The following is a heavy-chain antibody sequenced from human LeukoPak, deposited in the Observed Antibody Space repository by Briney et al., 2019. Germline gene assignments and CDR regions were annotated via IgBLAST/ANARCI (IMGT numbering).Heavy chain of an antibody. J-gene: IGHJ5*02. Sequence: PGGSLRLSCAASGFTFSSYEMNWVRQAPGKGLEWVSSISSSSSYIYYADSVKGRFTISRDNAKNSLYLQMNSLRAEDTAVYYCARAGGALEWLLLNNWFDPWGQGTLVTVSS. CDR2: ISSSSSYI. V-gene: IGHV3-21*01. CDR3: ARAGGALEWLLLNNWFDP. CDR1: GFTFSSYE. D-gene: IGHD3-3*01.